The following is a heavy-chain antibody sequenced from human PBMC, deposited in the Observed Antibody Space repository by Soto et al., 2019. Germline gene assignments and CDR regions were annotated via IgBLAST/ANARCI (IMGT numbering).Heavy chain of an antibody. Sequence: QVQLVQSGGEEKKPGASVKVSCEASGYTCTAYAIHWLRQAPGQRLEWMAWINPGNGNTRYSQKLLGRVSITRDTSASTAYLELDSLRSEDSAVDYCARSAISPYGGLIGPFDYWGQGNLVTVSS. V-gene: IGHV1-3*05. CDR2: INPGNGNT. CDR1: GYTCTAYA. D-gene: IGHD3-16*02. CDR3: ARSAISPYGGLIGPFDY. J-gene: IGHJ4*02.